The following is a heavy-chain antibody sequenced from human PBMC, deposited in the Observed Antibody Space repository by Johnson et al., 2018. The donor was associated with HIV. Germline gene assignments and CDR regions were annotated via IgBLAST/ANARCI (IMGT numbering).Heavy chain of an antibody. CDR1: GFTVSSNY. CDR2: ISDSGGDP. D-gene: IGHD2-15*01. J-gene: IGHJ3*02. CDR3: ATPQGWSTLDAFDI. Sequence: VQLVESGGGLIQPGGSLRLSCAASGFTVSSNYMSWVHQAPGKGLAWVSVISDSGGDPSYADSVKGRYSLPSVTSNNTLYVQMTSLRAEDTAVYYCATPQGWSTLDAFDIWGQGTMVTVSS. V-gene: IGHV3-66*03.